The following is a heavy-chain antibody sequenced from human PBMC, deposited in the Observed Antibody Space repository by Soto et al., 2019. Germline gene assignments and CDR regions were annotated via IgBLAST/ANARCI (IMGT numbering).Heavy chain of an antibody. J-gene: IGHJ6*02. CDR1: GGSISSGGYY. Sequence: SETLSLTFTVSGGSISSGGYYWSWIRQHSGKGLEWIGYIYYSGSTYYNPSLKSRVTISVDTSKNQFSLKLSSVTAADTAVYYCAREVVAATHRGGGMDVWGQGTTVTVSS. D-gene: IGHD2-15*01. CDR2: IYYSGST. V-gene: IGHV4-31*03. CDR3: AREVVAATHRGGGMDV.